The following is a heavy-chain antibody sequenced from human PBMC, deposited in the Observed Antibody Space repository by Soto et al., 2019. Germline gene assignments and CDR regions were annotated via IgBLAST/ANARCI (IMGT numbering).Heavy chain of an antibody. D-gene: IGHD6-19*01. CDR2: IIPIFGTA. J-gene: IGHJ4*02. Sequence: SVKVSCKASGGTFSSYAISWVRQAPGQGLEWMGGIIPIFGTANYAQKFQGRVTITADKSTSTAYMELSSLRSEDTAVYYCARGYSVVAGTVYFDYWGQGTLVTVSS. CDR1: GGTFSSYA. V-gene: IGHV1-69*06. CDR3: ARGYSVVAGTVYFDY.